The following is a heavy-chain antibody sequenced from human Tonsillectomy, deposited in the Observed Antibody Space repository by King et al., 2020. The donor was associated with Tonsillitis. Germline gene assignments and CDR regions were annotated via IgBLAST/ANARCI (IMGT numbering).Heavy chain of an antibody. CDR2: ISYDGSNK. J-gene: IGHJ2*01. V-gene: IGHV3-30*18. CDR1: GFTFSSYG. D-gene: IGHD4-23*01. Sequence: VQLVESGGGVVQPGRSLRLSRAASGFTFSSYGMHWVRQAPGKGLEWVAVISYDGSNKYYADSVKGRFTISRDNSKTTLYLQMNSLRAEDTAVYYCAKGGADGGNSGWYFDLWGRGTLVTVSS. CDR3: AKGGADGGNSGWYFDL.